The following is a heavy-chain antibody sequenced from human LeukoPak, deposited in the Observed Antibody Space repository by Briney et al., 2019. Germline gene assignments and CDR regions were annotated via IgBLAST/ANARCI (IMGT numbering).Heavy chain of an antibody. D-gene: IGHD6-6*01. CDR2: IYYSGST. CDR1: GGSLSSTSYF. J-gene: IGHJ6*03. V-gene: IGHV4-39*01. CDR3: ARQSIAARGYYYYMDV. Sequence: SETLSLTCTVSGGSLSSTSYFWGWIRQPPGTGLEWVRSIYYSGSTNYTPSLKSPVTMSVDTPKNQFSLKLTSVTAADTAVYYCARQSIAARGYYYYMDVWGKGTTVTVSS.